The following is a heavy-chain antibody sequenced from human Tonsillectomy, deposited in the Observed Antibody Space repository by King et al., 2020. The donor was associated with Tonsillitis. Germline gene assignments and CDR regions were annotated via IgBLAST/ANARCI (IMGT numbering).Heavy chain of an antibody. CDR2: ISYDGSDK. V-gene: IGHV3-30*18. CDR3: AKVDRMVRGVIITERYYYDMDV. Sequence: VQLVESGGGVVQPGRSLRLSCVVSGLTFRSYGMHWVRQAPGKGLEWVAVISYDGSDKYYADSVKGRFTISRDNSKNTLFLQMNRLRAEDTAVYYFAKVDRMVRGVIITERYYYDMDVWGQGTTVTVSS. J-gene: IGHJ6*02. CDR1: GLTFRSYG. D-gene: IGHD3-10*01.